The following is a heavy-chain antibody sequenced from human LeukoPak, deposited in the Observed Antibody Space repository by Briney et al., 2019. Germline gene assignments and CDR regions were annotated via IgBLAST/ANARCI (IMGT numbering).Heavy chain of an antibody. CDR2: IRSKAYGGTT. CDR3: TRDLLGRAYYYDSSGYYPDY. Sequence: GGSLRLSCTASGFTFGDYAMSWFRQAPGKGLEWVGFIRSKAYGGTTEYAASVKGRFTISRDDSKSIAYLQMNSLKTEDTAVYYCTRDLLGRAYYYDSSGYYPDYWGQGTLVTVSS. CDR1: GFTFGDYA. D-gene: IGHD3-22*01. V-gene: IGHV3-49*03. J-gene: IGHJ4*02.